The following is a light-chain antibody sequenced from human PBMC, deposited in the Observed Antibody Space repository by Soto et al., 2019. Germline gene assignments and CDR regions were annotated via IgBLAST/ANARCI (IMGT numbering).Light chain of an antibody. J-gene: IGKJ5*01. CDR3: QQYYDWPIT. Sequence: IVLTQSPGTLSLSPGERATLSCRASQSVSSTLAWYQQKPGQAPRLLIYGASTRATGIPARFSGSGSGTEFTLTISNLQSEDFAVYYCQQYYDWPITFGQGTRLEIK. CDR1: QSVSST. CDR2: GAS. V-gene: IGKV3-15*01.